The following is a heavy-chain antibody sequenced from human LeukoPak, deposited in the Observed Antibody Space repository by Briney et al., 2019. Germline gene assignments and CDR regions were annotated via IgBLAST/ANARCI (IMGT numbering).Heavy chain of an antibody. CDR3: ARVPYSSGWYYFDY. J-gene: IGHJ4*02. V-gene: IGHV3-21*01. CDR1: GFTFSSYS. D-gene: IGHD6-19*01. Sequence: GGSLRLSCAASGFTFSSYSMNWVRQSPGKGLEWVSSISSSSSYIYYADSVKGRFTISRDNAKNSLYPQMNSLRPEDTAVYYCARVPYSSGWYYFDYWGQGTLVTVSS. CDR2: ISSSSSYI.